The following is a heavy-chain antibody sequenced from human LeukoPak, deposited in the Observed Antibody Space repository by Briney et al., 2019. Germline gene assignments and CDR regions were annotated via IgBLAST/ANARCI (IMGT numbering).Heavy chain of an antibody. CDR2: ISSSGSYI. V-gene: IGHV3-21*06. J-gene: IGHJ4*02. D-gene: IGHD2-15*01. Sequence: GGSLRLSCAVSGFTFSSCSMNWVRQAPGKGLEWVSSISSSGSYIYYADSVKGRFTISRDNAKNSLYLQMSSLRAEDTAVYYCARDREPYCTGGTCYSTGDYWGQGTLVTVSS. CDR3: ARDREPYCTGGTCYSTGDY. CDR1: GFTFSSCS.